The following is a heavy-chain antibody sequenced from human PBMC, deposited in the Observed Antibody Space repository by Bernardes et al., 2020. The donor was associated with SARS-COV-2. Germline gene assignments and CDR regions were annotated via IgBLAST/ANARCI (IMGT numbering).Heavy chain of an antibody. Sequence: LSLTCDVSGYPISSGYYWGWIRQPPGKGLEWIGSIFHSGITYYNPSLKSRVTLSVDTSKNQFSLKLQSVTAADTAVYYCAFRFGEFPYYFDFWGRGSLVTVSS. CDR3: AFRFGEFPYYFDF. CDR1: GYPISSGYY. J-gene: IGHJ4*02. CDR2: IFHSGIT. D-gene: IGHD3-10*01. V-gene: IGHV4-38-2*01.